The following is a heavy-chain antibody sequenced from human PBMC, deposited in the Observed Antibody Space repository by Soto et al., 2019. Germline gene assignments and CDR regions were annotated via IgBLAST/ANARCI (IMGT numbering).Heavy chain of an antibody. CDR1: GFTFSSYG. V-gene: IGHV3-33*01. CDR3: ARDREEQWRKGAYYYGMDV. Sequence: GGSLRLSCAASGFTFSSYGMHWVRQAPGKGLEWVAVIWYDGSNKYYADSVKGRFTISRDNSKNTLYLQMNSLRAEDTAVYYCARDREEQWRKGAYYYGMDVWGQGTTVTVSS. D-gene: IGHD6-19*01. J-gene: IGHJ6*02. CDR2: IWYDGSNK.